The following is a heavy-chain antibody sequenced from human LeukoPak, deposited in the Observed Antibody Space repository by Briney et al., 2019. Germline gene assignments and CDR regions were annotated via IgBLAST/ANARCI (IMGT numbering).Heavy chain of an antibody. J-gene: IGHJ4*02. CDR1: GDSISSYY. Sequence: SETLSLTCTVSGDSISSYYCSWIRQPPGKGLEWIGYIYYTGSTNYNPSLKGRVTMSVDTSKNQFSLRVSSVTAADTAVYYCARNVAGSFDYWGQGTLVTVSS. D-gene: IGHD1-1*01. CDR3: ARNVAGSFDY. V-gene: IGHV4-59*12. CDR2: IYYTGST.